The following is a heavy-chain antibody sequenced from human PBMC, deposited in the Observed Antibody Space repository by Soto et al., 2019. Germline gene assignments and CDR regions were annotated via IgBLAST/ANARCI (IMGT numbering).Heavy chain of an antibody. CDR1: VASITFGGYS. CDR2: INHLETT. D-gene: IGHD1-26*01. CDR3: ARGGGSDSFDY. J-gene: IGHJ4*02. Sequence: LSLTFTVSVASITFGGYSWSWIRQTPGKVLEWIGYINHLETTFYNPSFESRLTLSIDRAKNQFSLKLHSMSAADRAVYFCARGGGSDSFDYWGQG. V-gene: IGHV4-30-2*01.